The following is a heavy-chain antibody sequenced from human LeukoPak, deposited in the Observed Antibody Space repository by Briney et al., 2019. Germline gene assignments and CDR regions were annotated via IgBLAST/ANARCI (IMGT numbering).Heavy chain of an antibody. V-gene: IGHV4-30-4*01. J-gene: IGHJ4*02. Sequence: SETLSLTCTVSGGSISSGDYYWSWIRQPPGKGLEWIGYIYYSGSTNYNPSLKSRVTKSVDTSKNQFSLKLSSVTAADTAVYYCATCSSTSCYNFDYWGQGTLVTVSS. CDR2: IYYSGST. CDR3: ATCSSTSCYNFDY. D-gene: IGHD2-2*02. CDR1: GGSISSGDYY.